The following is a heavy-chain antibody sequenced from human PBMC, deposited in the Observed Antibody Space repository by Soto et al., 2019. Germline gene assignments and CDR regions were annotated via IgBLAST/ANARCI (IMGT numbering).Heavy chain of an antibody. CDR3: ARTTAVPNTLRSRYFFDY. CDR1: GGSVSDKTYY. J-gene: IGHJ4*02. D-gene: IGHD4-17*01. Sequence: SPTLSLTRSVSGGSVSDKTYYWSWIRQPPGKRLAWVGYVYYSGTTNYNPSLKSQVTISVDLSKNRFSLRLSSVTTADTALYYCARTTAVPNTLRSRYFFDYWGQGTLVTVS. V-gene: IGHV4-61*01. CDR2: VYYSGTT.